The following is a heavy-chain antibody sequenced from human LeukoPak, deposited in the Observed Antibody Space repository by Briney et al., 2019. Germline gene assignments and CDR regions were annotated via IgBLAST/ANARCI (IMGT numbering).Heavy chain of an antibody. J-gene: IGHJ4*02. CDR3: AKDMGGSGSSALDY. Sequence: GGSLRLSCAASGFTFDDYAMHWARQAPGKGLEWVSGISWNSGSIGYADSVKGRFTISRDNAKNSLYLQMNSLRAEDTALYYCAKDMGGSGSSALDYWGQGTLVTVSS. CDR2: ISWNSGSI. D-gene: IGHD3-10*01. V-gene: IGHV3-9*01. CDR1: GFTFDDYA.